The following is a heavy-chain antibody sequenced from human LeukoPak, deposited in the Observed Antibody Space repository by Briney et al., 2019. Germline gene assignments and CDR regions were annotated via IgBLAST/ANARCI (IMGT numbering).Heavy chain of an antibody. CDR2: ISSSSSYI. CDR3: AREYSSSSWDY. D-gene: IGHD6-6*01. V-gene: IGHV3-21*01. CDR1: GFTFSSYS. Sequence: GGSLRLSCAAPGFTFSSYSMNWVRQAPGKGLEWVSSISSSSSYIYYADSVRGRFTISRDNAKNSLYLQMNSLRAEDTAVYYCAREYSSSSWDYWGQGTLVTVSS. J-gene: IGHJ4*02.